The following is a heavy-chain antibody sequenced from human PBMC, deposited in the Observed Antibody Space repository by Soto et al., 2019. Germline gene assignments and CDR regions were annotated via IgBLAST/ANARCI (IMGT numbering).Heavy chain of an antibody. V-gene: IGHV4-39*01. Sequence: QLQLQESGPGLVKPSETLSLTCTVSGGSISSSSYYWGWIRQPPGKGLEWIGSIYYSGSTYYNPSLKSRVTISVDTSKNQFSLKLSSVTAADTAVYYCARHISGWPHYYYYGMDVWGQGTTVTVSS. D-gene: IGHD6-19*01. CDR2: IYYSGST. CDR3: ARHISGWPHYYYYGMDV. CDR1: GGSISSSSYY. J-gene: IGHJ6*02.